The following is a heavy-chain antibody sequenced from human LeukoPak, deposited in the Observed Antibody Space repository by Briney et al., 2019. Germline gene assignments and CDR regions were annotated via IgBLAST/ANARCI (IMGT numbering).Heavy chain of an antibody. CDR3: ARGPNYRGRVDYLAS. D-gene: IGHD4-23*01. J-gene: IGHJ4*02. CDR2: IKQGGSEK. CDR1: GFTFNSHW. V-gene: IGHV3-7*01. Sequence: PGGSLRLSCAASGFTFNSHWMTWVCQAPGKGLEWVASIKQGGSEKYYADSVKGRFTVSRDDAKNSLYFQMNSLSADDTAVYYCARGPNYRGRVDYLASWGPGTKVTVSS.